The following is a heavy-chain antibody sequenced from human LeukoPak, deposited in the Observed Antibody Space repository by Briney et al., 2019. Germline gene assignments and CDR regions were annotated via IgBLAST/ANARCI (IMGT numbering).Heavy chain of an antibody. D-gene: IGHD3-22*01. J-gene: IGHJ5*02. V-gene: IGHV3-9*01. Sequence: GRSLRLSCAASGFTFDDYAMHWVRQAPGKGLEWVSGISWNSGSIGYADSVKGRFTISRDNAKNSLYLQMNSLRAEDTALYYCAKAFYDSSGYGFDPWGQGTLATVSS. CDR3: AKAFYDSSGYGFDP. CDR1: GFTFDDYA. CDR2: ISWNSGSI.